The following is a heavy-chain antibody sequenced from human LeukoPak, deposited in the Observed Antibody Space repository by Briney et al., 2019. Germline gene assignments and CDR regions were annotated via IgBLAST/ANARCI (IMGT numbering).Heavy chain of an antibody. CDR3: ARSSYSGSRKNHYFDY. J-gene: IGHJ4*02. Sequence: SETLSLTCTVSGGSISSGGYYWSWIRQPPGKGLEWIGYIYHSGSTYYNPSLKSRVTISVDRSKNQFSLKLSSVTAADTAVYYCARSSYSGSRKNHYFDYWGQGTLVTVSS. D-gene: IGHD1-26*01. CDR1: GGSISSGGYY. CDR2: IYHSGST. V-gene: IGHV4-30-2*01.